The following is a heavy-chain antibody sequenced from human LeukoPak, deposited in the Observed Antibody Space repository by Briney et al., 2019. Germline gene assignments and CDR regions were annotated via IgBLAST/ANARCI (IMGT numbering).Heavy chain of an antibody. D-gene: IGHD5-18*01. V-gene: IGHV3-21*01. CDR1: GFTFSSYA. CDR3: ARDTRGYSYGAADY. J-gene: IGHJ4*02. CDR2: ISSSSTYI. Sequence: GGSLRLSCAASGFTFSSYAMSWVRQAPGKGLEWVSSISSSSTYIHYADSVKGRFTISRDNAKNSLYLQMNSLRAEDTAVYYCARDTRGYSYGAADYWGQGTLVTVSS.